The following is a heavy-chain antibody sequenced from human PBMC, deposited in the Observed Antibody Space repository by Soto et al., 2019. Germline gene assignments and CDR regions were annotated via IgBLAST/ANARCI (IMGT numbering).Heavy chain of an antibody. V-gene: IGHV1-69*13. CDR2: IIPIFGTA. CDR3: ARAVSGGSSGWYYFDY. D-gene: IGHD6-19*01. J-gene: IGHJ4*02. CDR1: GGTFSSYA. Sequence: ASVKVSCKASGGTFSSYAISWVRQAPGQGLEWMGGIIPIFGTANYAQKFQGRVTITADESTSTAYMELSSLRSEDTAVYYCARAVSGGSSGWYYFDYWGQGTLVTVSS.